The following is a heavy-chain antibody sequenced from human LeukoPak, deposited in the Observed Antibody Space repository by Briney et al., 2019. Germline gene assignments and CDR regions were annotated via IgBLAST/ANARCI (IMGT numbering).Heavy chain of an antibody. D-gene: IGHD6-13*01. CDR1: GFTFSSYA. CDR3: ANSIAAAGTPWFDP. CDR2: ISGSGGST. Sequence: GGSLRLSCAASGFTFSSYAMSWVRQAPGKGLEWVSAISGSGGSTYYADSVKGRFTISRDNSKNTLYLKMNSLRAEDTAVYYCANSIAAAGTPWFDPWGQGTLVTVSS. V-gene: IGHV3-23*01. J-gene: IGHJ5*02.